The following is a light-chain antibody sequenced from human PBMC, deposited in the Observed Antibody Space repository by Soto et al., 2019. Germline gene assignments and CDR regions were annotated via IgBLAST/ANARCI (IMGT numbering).Light chain of an antibody. J-gene: IGKJ3*01. CDR3: QQRSNWPPVT. CDR2: DAS. V-gene: IGKV3-11*01. Sequence: EIVLTQSPATLSLSPGERATLSCRASQSVSSYLAWYQQKPGQAPRLLIYDASNRATGIPARFSGSGSGTDFPLTISSLEPEDFAVYYCQQRSNWPPVTFGTGTKVDIK. CDR1: QSVSSY.